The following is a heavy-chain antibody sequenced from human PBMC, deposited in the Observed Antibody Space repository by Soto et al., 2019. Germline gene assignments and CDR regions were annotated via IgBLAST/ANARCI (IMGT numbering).Heavy chain of an antibody. D-gene: IGHD6-19*01. CDR1: GYTFINYY. J-gene: IGHJ3*02. CDR2: INPNGGST. CDR3: AREKWLVRRNDPFDI. V-gene: IGHV1-46*01. Sequence: QVQLVQSGAEVKKPGASVKVSCKASGYTFINYYMHWVRQAPGQGLEWMGIINPNGGSTTYALKFQGGVTLTRDTSTNTVNMELSSLRSEDTAGYYCAREKWLVRRNDPFDIWGQGTMVTVSS.